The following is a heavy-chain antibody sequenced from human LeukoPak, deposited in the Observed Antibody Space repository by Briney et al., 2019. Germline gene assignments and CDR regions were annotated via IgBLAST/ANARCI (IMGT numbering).Heavy chain of an antibody. V-gene: IGHV3-23*01. CDR2: ISDSGAYT. J-gene: IGHJ4*02. Sequence: GGSLTLSCAGSGFTFSSYAMRWVRPDPGQGLEWVSVISDSGAYTSYADSVRGRFTISRYNSKNTLHLQMISLRPEDTAVYYCAKDTSIGKYCTNGVCSPFDYWGQGTLVTVSS. D-gene: IGHD2-8*01. CDR1: GFTFSSYA. CDR3: AKDTSIGKYCTNGVCSPFDY.